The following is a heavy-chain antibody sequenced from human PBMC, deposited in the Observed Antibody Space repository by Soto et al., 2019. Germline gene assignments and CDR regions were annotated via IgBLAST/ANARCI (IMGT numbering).Heavy chain of an antibody. CDR3: AADLPHWGAYAFDY. V-gene: IGHV6-1*01. CDR2: TYYRSKWYN. Sequence: SQTRTVTCAVSGNSGSNNRAAWNWIRQSPSRGLEWLGRTYYRSKWYNDYAVSVKSRITINPDTSKNQFSLQLNSVTPEDTAVYYCAADLPHWGAYAFDYWGQGTLVTVSS. CDR1: GNSGSNNRAA. D-gene: IGHD3-16*01. J-gene: IGHJ4*02.